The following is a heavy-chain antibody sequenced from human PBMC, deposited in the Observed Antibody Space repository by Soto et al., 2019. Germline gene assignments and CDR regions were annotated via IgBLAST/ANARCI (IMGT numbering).Heavy chain of an antibody. CDR2: IYYSGST. D-gene: IGHD5-12*01. Sequence: QVQLQESGPGLVKPSETLSLTCTVSGGSVSSGSYYWSWIRQPPGKGLEWIGYIYYSGSTNYNPSLKSRVTISVDTSKNQFSLKLSSVTAADTAVYYCARDSVDIVATNTYYYDSSWGQGTLVTVSS. V-gene: IGHV4-61*01. J-gene: IGHJ4*02. CDR3: ARDSVDIVATNTYYYDSS. CDR1: GGSVSSGSYY.